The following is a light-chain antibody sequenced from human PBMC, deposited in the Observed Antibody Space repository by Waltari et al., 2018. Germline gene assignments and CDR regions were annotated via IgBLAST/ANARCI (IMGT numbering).Light chain of an antibody. CDR3: LQDQNDPRM. J-gene: IGKJ1*01. V-gene: IGKV1-6*01. Sequence: AIQMTQSPSSLSASVGDSVTITCRASQDIRNALGWYQQKPGKVPKLLIYGASNLQSGVTSRVSGRGFGTDFTRNISSLQTEDFAAYLCLQDQNDPRMFGQGTNVEIK. CDR1: QDIRNA. CDR2: GAS.